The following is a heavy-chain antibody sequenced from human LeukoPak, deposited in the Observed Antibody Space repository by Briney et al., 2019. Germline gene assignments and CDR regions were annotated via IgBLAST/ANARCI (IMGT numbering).Heavy chain of an antibody. Sequence: GASVKVSCKVSGYTLTELSMHWVRQAPGKGLEWMGGFDPEDGKTIYAQKFQGRVTMTEDTSTDTAYMELSSLRSEDTAVYYCATWGITMIANAFDIWGQGTMVTVSS. J-gene: IGHJ3*02. D-gene: IGHD3-22*01. CDR1: GYTLTELS. CDR2: FDPEDGKT. CDR3: ATWGITMIANAFDI. V-gene: IGHV1-24*01.